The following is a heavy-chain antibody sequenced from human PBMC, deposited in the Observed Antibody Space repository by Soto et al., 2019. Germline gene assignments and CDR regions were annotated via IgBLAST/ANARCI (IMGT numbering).Heavy chain of an antibody. J-gene: IGHJ4*02. CDR2: INPKSGGT. CDR1: GDTFTANY. D-gene: IGHD2-15*01. V-gene: IGHV1-2*02. Sequence: ASVKVSCKASGDTFTANYIHWVRQAPGQGFEWMGWINPKSGGTKYPQKFQGRFTMTRDTSLSTVYMTLTRLTAEDTAVYFCAKRRGAGGHFDYWGQGALVTVSS. CDR3: AKRRGAGGHFDY.